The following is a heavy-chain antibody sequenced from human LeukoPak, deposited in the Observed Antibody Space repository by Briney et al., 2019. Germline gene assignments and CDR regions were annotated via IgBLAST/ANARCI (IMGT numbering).Heavy chain of an antibody. D-gene: IGHD6-13*01. J-gene: IGHJ4*02. CDR1: GGSFSGYY. V-gene: IGHV4-34*01. Sequence: SETLSLICAVYGGSFSGYYWSWIRQPPGKGLEWIGEINHSGSTNYNPSLKSRVTISVDTSKNQFSLKLSSVTAADTAVYYCARGRGSSWLYYFDYWGQGTLVTVSS. CDR3: ARGRGSSWLYYFDY. CDR2: INHSGST.